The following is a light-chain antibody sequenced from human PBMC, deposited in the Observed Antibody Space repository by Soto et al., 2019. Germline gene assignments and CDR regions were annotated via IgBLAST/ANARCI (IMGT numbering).Light chain of an antibody. V-gene: IGLV2-14*01. CDR3: CSYTSSSTYV. Sequence: QSVLTQPASVSGSPGQSITISCTGTSSDVGAYDYVSWYQHYPGKAPKLIIYEVSYRPSGVSVRFSGSKSVNTASLTISGLQADDEADYYCCSYTSSSTYVFGTGTKATVL. CDR2: EVS. J-gene: IGLJ1*01. CDR1: SSDVGAYDY.